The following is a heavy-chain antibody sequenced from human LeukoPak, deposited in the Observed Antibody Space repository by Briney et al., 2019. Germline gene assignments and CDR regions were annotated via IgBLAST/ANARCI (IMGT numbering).Heavy chain of an antibody. CDR1: GFTFSSYA. Sequence: PGGSLRLSCAASGFTFSSYAMSWVRQGPGKGLEWVSGISMTGASTYYTDSVKGRFTISRDNSKKTLYLQMNSLRAEDTAVYYCARAGVIPSAFDIWGQGTMVTVSS. CDR3: ARAGVIPSAFDI. D-gene: IGHD3-16*02. V-gene: IGHV3-23*01. CDR2: ISMTGAST. J-gene: IGHJ3*02.